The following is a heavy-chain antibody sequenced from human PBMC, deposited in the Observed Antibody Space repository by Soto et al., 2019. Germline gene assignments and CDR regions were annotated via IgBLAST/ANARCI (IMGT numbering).Heavy chain of an antibody. V-gene: IGHV3-23*01. CDR2: ISGSGGST. J-gene: IGHJ4*02. D-gene: IGHD6-19*01. Sequence: EVQLLESGGGLVQPGGSLRLSCAASGFTFSSYAMSWVRQAPGKGLEWVSAISGSGGSTYYADSVKGRFTISRDKSKNTLYLQMNIMRAEDTAVYYCAKSCMYSSGWYRYWGQGTLVTVSS. CDR1: GFTFSSYA. CDR3: AKSCMYSSGWYRY.